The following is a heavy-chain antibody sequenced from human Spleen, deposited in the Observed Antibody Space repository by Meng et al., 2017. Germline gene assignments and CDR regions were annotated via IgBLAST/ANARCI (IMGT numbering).Heavy chain of an antibody. Sequence: GLLQGSCPGCVKPSGPLSLTFVVSGGSISSIDWWSWVRQPPGKGLEWIGEIYHGGDTNYNPSLKSRVTIAIDKSKNQFSLKLSSVTAADTAVYYCASWIYSCGWQWGQGALVTVSS. D-gene: IGHD6-19*01. CDR3: ASWIYSCGWQ. V-gene: IGHV4/OR15-8*02. CDR1: GGSISSIDW. CDR2: IYHGGDT. J-gene: IGHJ4*02.